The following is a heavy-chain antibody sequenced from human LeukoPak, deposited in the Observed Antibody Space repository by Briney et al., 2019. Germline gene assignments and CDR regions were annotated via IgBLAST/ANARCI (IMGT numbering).Heavy chain of an antibody. V-gene: IGHV3-7*03. CDR1: GFTFSSYS. CDR3: TPDLNYEEPLDAFDI. J-gene: IGHJ3*02. Sequence: GGSLRLSCAASGFTFSSYSMNWVRQAPGKGLEWVANIKQDGSDKYYVDSVKGRFTISKDNAKNSLYLQMNSLRAEDTAVYYCTPDLNYEEPLDAFDIWGQGTMVTVSS. D-gene: IGHD1-7*01. CDR2: IKQDGSDK.